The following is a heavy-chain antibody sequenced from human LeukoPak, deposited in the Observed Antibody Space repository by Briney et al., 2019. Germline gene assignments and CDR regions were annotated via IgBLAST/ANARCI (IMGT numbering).Heavy chain of an antibody. CDR2: IRSKGYGETK. CDR3: TRGREYSTY. CDR1: GFIVGDYA. J-gene: IGHJ4*02. V-gene: IGHV3-49*04. D-gene: IGHD5-12*01. Sequence: PGRSLRLSCTTSGFIVGDYAITWVRQAPGKGLEWVGFIRSKGYGETKDYAASVKGRFTISRDNSKSIAYLQMNTLKTEDTGVYYCTRGREYSTYWGQGTLVTVTS.